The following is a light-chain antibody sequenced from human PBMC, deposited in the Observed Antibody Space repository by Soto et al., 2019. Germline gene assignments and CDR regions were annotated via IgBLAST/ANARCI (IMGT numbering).Light chain of an antibody. V-gene: IGLV2-14*01. Sequence: QSALTQPASVSGSPGQSITISCTGTSSDVGGYNYVSWYQQHPGKAPKLMIYEVSNRPAGVSIRFSGSKSGNTASLTIAGLPAEDEADYYCSSYTSSGNLVVFGGGTKLTVL. CDR2: EVS. CDR1: SSDVGGYNY. CDR3: SSYTSSGNLVV. J-gene: IGLJ3*02.